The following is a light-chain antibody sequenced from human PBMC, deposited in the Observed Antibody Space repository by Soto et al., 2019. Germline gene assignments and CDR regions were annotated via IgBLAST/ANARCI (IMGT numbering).Light chain of an antibody. J-gene: IGKJ2*01. V-gene: IGKV1-39*01. CDR1: QTISTY. CDR2: AAS. CDR3: QKSSSIPYT. Sequence: DIQMTQSPSSLSASVGDRVTITCRASQTISTYLNWYQQTPGKAPKLLIYAASNLQNGVPSRFSGSGSWTDFTLTISSLQPEDFATYYCQKSSSIPYTFGQGTKLEIK.